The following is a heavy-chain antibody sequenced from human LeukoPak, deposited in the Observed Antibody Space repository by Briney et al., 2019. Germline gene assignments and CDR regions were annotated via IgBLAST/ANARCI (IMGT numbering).Heavy chain of an antibody. J-gene: IGHJ4*02. CDR1: GFTFSNYA. Sequence: PGGSLRLSCAASGFTFSNYAMSWVRQAPGKGLEWVSVISGNGVSTYYADSVKGRFTISRDNSRNTLYLQMNSLRAEDTAVYYCARGETYHDILTGYYASTDYWGQGTLVTVSS. D-gene: IGHD3-9*01. CDR2: ISGNGVST. CDR3: ARGETYHDILTGYYASTDY. V-gene: IGHV3-23*01.